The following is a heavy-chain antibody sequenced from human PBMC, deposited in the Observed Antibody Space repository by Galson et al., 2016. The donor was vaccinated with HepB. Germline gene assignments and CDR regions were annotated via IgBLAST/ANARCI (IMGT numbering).Heavy chain of an antibody. D-gene: IGHD4-11*01. CDR2: VTYGGGDK. Sequence: SLRLSCAASGLTIRNNGMHWVRQAPGKGLEWVAVVTYGGGDKYYGDSVKGRFTISRDDSRNTLHLEMNSLRVEDTAVYYCAREQGYSDYRTADCWGQGTLVTVSS. CDR3: AREQGYSDYRTADC. J-gene: IGHJ4*02. V-gene: IGHV3-33*01. CDR1: GLTIRNNG.